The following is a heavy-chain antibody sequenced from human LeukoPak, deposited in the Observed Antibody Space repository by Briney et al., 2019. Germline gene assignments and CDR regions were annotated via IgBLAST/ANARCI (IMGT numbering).Heavy chain of an antibody. CDR2: IIPIFGTA. D-gene: IGHD3-9*01. Sequence: ASVTVSCKASGGTFSSYAISWVRQAPGQGLEWMGGIIPIFGTANYAQKFQGRVTITADESTSTAYMELSSLRSEDTAVYYCARVRYYDILTASYYYYYYMDVWGKGTTVTVSS. CDR3: ARVRYYDILTASYYYYYYMDV. J-gene: IGHJ6*03. V-gene: IGHV1-69*13. CDR1: GGTFSSYA.